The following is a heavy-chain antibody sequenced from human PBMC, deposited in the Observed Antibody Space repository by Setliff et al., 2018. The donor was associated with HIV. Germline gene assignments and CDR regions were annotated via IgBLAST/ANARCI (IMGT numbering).Heavy chain of an antibody. D-gene: IGHD1-1*01. CDR3: AKDGHDQDHYYHMDV. J-gene: IGHJ6*03. V-gene: IGHV4-34*10. Sequence: SETLSLTCAVYGGSFSEYYWSWIRQSPGKGLEWIGEINHSGSTHYNPPLKGRFTISRDNSKNTLYLQMNSLRAEDTAVYYCAKDGHDQDHYYHMDVWGKGTTVTVSS. CDR2: INHSGST. CDR1: GGSFSEYY.